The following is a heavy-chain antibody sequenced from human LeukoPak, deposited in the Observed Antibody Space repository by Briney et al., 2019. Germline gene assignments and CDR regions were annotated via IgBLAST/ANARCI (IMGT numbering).Heavy chain of an antibody. CDR1: GFTFSSYG. Sequence: GGSLRLSCAASGFTFSSYGMHWVRQAPGKGLEWVSAISGSGVNTYYADSVKGRFTISRDNSKNTLYLQMNSLRAEDTAVYYCAKDHYDSSGYYYDRGFDYWGQGTLVTVSS. V-gene: IGHV3-23*01. CDR3: AKDHYDSSGYYYDRGFDY. D-gene: IGHD3-22*01. J-gene: IGHJ4*02. CDR2: ISGSGVNT.